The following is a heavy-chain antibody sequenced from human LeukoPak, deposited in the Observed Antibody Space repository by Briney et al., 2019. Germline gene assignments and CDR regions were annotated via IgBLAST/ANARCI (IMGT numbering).Heavy chain of an antibody. V-gene: IGHV4-38-2*02. CDR3: LIWAGAFDI. Sequence: PSETLSLTCTVSGYSISSGYYWGWIRQPPGKGLEWIGSIYHSGSTYYNPSLKSRVTISVDTSKNQFSLKLSSVTAADTAVYYCLIWAGAFDIWGQGTMVTVSS. CDR1: GYSISSGYY. CDR2: IYHSGST. J-gene: IGHJ3*02. D-gene: IGHD3-16*01.